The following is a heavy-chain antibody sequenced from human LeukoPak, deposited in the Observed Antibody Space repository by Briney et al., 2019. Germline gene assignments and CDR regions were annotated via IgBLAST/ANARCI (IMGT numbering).Heavy chain of an antibody. J-gene: IGHJ6*02. CDR3: ARDIAVAGTRGYYYYYGMDV. CDR1: GFTFSSYW. Sequence: GGSLGLSCAASGFTFSSYWMSWVRQAPGKGLEWVANIKQDGSEKYYVDSVKGRFTISRDNAKNSLYLQMNSLRAEDTAVYYCARDIAVAGTRGYYYYYGMDVWGQGTTVTVSS. D-gene: IGHD6-19*01. CDR2: IKQDGSEK. V-gene: IGHV3-7*01.